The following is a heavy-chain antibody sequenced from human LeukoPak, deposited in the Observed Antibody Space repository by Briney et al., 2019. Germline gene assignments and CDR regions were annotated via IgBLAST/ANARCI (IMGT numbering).Heavy chain of an antibody. CDR2: ISAYNGNT. CDR3: ANGVRVVPAAIEETHAGNSYYGMDV. J-gene: IGHJ6*02. D-gene: IGHD2-2*01. Sequence: GASVKVSCKASGYTFTSYGISWARQAPGQGLEWMGWISAYNGNTNYAQKLQGRVTMTTDTSTSTAYMELRSLRSDDTAVYYCANGVRVVPAAIEETHAGNSYYGMDVWGQGTTVTVSS. CDR1: GYTFTSYG. V-gene: IGHV1-18*01.